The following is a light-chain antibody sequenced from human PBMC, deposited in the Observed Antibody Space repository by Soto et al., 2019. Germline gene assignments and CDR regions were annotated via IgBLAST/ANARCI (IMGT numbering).Light chain of an antibody. J-gene: IGKJ5*01. CDR1: QRVSSSY. Sequence: IVLTQSPGTLSLSPGERATLSCRASQRVSSSYLAWYQQKPGQAPRLLIYGASSRATGIPDRFSGSGSGTDFTLTISRLEPEDFAVYYCQQYGSSITFGRGTRLEIK. V-gene: IGKV3-20*01. CDR2: GAS. CDR3: QQYGSSIT.